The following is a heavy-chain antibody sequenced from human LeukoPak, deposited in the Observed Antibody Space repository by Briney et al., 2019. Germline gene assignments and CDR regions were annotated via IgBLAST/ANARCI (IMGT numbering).Heavy chain of an antibody. CDR1: GYTFTGYY. J-gene: IGHJ4*02. D-gene: IGHD3-10*01. V-gene: IGHV1-2*02. CDR2: INPNSGGT. CDR3: ARDLLLLPY. Sequence: ASVKVSCKASGYTFTGYYMHWVRQAPGQGLEWMGWINPNSGGTNYAQGFQGRVTMTRDTSISTAYMELSRLRSDDTAVYYCARDLLLLPYWGQGTLVTVSS.